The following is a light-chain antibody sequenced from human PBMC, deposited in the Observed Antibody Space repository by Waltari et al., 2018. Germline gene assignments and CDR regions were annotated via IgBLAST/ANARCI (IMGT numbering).Light chain of an antibody. CDR2: DAS. CDR1: QSVATS. CDR3: QQRSNWPPVIT. Sequence: EIVLTQSPATLSLSPGDRATLPCRASQSVATSLAWYQQKPGQAPRLLIYDASSRATDIPARFSGSGSGTDFTLTISNLEPEDFAVYYCQQRSNWPPVITFGPGTKVD. V-gene: IGKV3-11*01. J-gene: IGKJ3*01.